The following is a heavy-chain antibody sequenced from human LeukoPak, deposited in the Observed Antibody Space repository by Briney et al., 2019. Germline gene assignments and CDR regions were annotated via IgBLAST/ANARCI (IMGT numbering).Heavy chain of an antibody. Sequence: GASVKVSCKASGYTFTSYDINWVRQATGQGLEWMGWMNPNSGNTGYAQKFQGRVTITRNTSISTAYMELSSLRSEDTAAYYCAREAERWLQFEGDAFDIWGQGTMVTVSS. CDR2: MNPNSGNT. V-gene: IGHV1-8*03. CDR3: AREAERWLQFEGDAFDI. D-gene: IGHD5-24*01. CDR1: GYTFTSYD. J-gene: IGHJ3*02.